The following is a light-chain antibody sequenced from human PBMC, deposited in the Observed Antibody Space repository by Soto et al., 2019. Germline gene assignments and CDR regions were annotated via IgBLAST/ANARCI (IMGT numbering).Light chain of an antibody. J-gene: IGKJ1*01. CDR3: QQSYSTPRP. Sequence: DIQMTQAPSSLFASVGDRVTITCRASHSISTYLNWYQQRPGKVPQVLIYAASTLQSWAPSRFSGSGSGTEFTLIRSSLQPEDFATYYCQQSYSTPRPFCQGTWVDSK. V-gene: IGKV1-39*01. CDR2: AAS. CDR1: HSISTY.